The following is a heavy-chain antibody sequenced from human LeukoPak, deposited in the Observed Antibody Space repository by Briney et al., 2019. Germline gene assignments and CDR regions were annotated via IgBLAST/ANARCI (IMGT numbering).Heavy chain of an antibody. Sequence: SQTLSLTCAISGDSVSSYSATWNWLRQSPSRGLEWLGRTYFRSKWYNDYAVSVRSRIIINPDTSKNHFSLQLNSVTAEDTAVYFCARGPGNLLYNWFDPWGQGTLVTVSS. CDR1: GDSVSSYSAT. CDR3: ARGPGNLLYNWFDP. CDR2: TYFRSKWYN. J-gene: IGHJ5*02. V-gene: IGHV6-1*01. D-gene: IGHD1-1*01.